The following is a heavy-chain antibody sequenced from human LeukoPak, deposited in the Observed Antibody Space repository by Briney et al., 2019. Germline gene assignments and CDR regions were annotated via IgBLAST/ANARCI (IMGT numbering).Heavy chain of an antibody. J-gene: IGHJ2*01. D-gene: IGHD2-15*01. CDR1: GYSFDSYW. V-gene: IGHV5-51*01. CDR2: IYPSDSDT. CDR3: ARRRFYDPSGAHWYFDI. Sequence: GESLKISCQGSGYSFDSYWIAWVRQMPGKGPEWLGIIYPSDSDTTYSPSFQGQVTISADKSINTAYLQWSSLKASDTAMYYCARRRFYDPSGAHWYFDIWGRGTLVTVSS.